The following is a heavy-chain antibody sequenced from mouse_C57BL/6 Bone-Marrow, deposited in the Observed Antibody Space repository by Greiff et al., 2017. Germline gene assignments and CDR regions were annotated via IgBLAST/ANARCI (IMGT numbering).Heavy chain of an antibody. CDR1: GYTFTSYW. CDR3: ARKGNFTWFAY. V-gene: IGHV1-69*01. D-gene: IGHD2-1*01. Sequence: AQLQQPGAELVMPGASVKLSCKASGYTFTSYWMHWLKQRPGQGLEWIGEIDPSDSYTHYNQKFKGKSTLTVDKSSSAAYMQLSRPTSEDAAVYNGARKGNFTWFAYWGQGTLVTVSA. J-gene: IGHJ3*01. CDR2: IDPSDSYT.